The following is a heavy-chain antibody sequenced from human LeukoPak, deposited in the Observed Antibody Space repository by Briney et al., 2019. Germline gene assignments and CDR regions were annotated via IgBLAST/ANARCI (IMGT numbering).Heavy chain of an antibody. V-gene: IGHV3-11*01. J-gene: IGHJ3*01. CDR1: GCPFSDHY. Sequence: GGSLRLSCVASGCPFSDHYMSWIRQAPGKGLECLSYITSNGRILYESKSVKGRFTISRDNAKNSLYRQMDNLTAEDTAVYYCARDYGGNSAGGDAFDVWGQGTMVTVSS. CDR3: ARDYGGNSAGGDAFDV. D-gene: IGHD4-23*01. CDR2: ITSNGRIL.